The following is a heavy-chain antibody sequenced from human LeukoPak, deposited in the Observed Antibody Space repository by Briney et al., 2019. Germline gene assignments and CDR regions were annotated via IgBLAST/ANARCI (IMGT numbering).Heavy chain of an antibody. CDR2: IIPILGIA. V-gene: IGHV1-69*02. CDR1: GGTFSSYT. CDR3: ARGQARAVRGVINAY. Sequence: SVKVSCKASGGTFSSYTISWVRQAPGQGLEWMGRIIPILGIANYAQKFQGRVTITADKSTSTAYMELSSLRSEDTAVYYCARGQARAVRGVINAYWGQGTLVTVSS. D-gene: IGHD3-10*01. J-gene: IGHJ4*02.